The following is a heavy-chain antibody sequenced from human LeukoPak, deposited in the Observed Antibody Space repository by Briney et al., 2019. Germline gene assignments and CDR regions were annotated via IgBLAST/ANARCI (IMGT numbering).Heavy chain of an antibody. Sequence: TGGSLRLSCAASGFTFSSYWMHWVRQVPGKGLVWVSRINTDGSTTSYAASVKGRFTISRDNSKNTLYLQMNSLRAEDTAVYYCARDRRDLYYYYGMDVWGQGTTVTVSS. V-gene: IGHV3-74*01. CDR2: INTDGSTT. CDR1: GFTFSSYW. CDR3: ARDRRDLYYYYGMDV. J-gene: IGHJ6*02.